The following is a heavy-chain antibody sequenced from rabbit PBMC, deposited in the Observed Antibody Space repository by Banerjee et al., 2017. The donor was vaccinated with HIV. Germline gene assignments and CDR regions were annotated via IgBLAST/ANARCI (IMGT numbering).Heavy chain of an antibody. J-gene: IGHJ4*01. CDR2: IGTSSGNT. D-gene: IGHD1-1*01. Sequence: QSLEESGGDLVKPGASLTLTCTASGFSFSSSYWICWVRQAPGKGLEWIACIGTSSGNTHYATWAKGRFTISKTSSTTVTLQMTSLTAADTATYFCARDDISSRGYAFKLWGPGTLVTVS. CDR1: GFSFSSSYW. CDR3: ARDDISSRGYAFKL. V-gene: IGHV1S40*01.